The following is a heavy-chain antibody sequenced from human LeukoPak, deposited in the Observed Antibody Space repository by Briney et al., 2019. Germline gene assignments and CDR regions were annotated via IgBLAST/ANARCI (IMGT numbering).Heavy chain of an antibody. J-gene: IGHJ4*02. V-gene: IGHV3-23*01. D-gene: IGHD3-16*01. CDR1: GFTFSNAW. Sequence: GGSLRLSCAVSGFTFSNAWMSWVRQAPGKGLEWVSTISGSGGNTYYADSVKGRFTISRDNSKNTLFLQMNSLRAEDTAIYYCAKSGIMFTFGADYWGQGTLVTVSS. CDR3: AKSGIMFTFGADY. CDR2: ISGSGGNT.